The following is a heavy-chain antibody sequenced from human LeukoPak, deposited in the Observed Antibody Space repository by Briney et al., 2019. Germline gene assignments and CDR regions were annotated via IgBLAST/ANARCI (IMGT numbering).Heavy chain of an antibody. D-gene: IGHD5-18*01. Sequence: PGGSLRPSCAASGFTFSSYGMHWVRRAPGKGLEWVAVISYDGSNKYYADSVKGRFTISRDNSKNTLYLQMNSLRAEDTAVYYCAKVGIQLWYFDYWGQGTLVTVSS. J-gene: IGHJ4*02. V-gene: IGHV3-30*18. CDR1: GFTFSSYG. CDR2: ISYDGSNK. CDR3: AKVGIQLWYFDY.